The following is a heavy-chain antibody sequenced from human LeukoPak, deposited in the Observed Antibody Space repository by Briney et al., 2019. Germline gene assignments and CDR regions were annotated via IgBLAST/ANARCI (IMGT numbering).Heavy chain of an antibody. CDR1: GGSISSGSYY. J-gene: IGHJ4*02. D-gene: IGHD3-3*01. CDR2: IYTSGST. Sequence: SETLSLTCTVSGGSISSGSYYWSWIRQPAGKGLEWIGRIYTSGSTNYNPSLKSRVTISVDTSKNQFSLKLSSVTAADTAVYYCARDRNDFWSGYSDYWGQGTLVTVPS. CDR3: ARDRNDFWSGYSDY. V-gene: IGHV4-61*02.